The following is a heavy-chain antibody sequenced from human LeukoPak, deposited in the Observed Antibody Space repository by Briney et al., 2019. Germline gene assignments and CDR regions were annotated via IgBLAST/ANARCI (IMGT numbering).Heavy chain of an antibody. J-gene: IGHJ4*02. V-gene: IGHV3-23*01. Sequence: GRSLRLSCAASGFTFSSYAMSWVRQAPGKGLEWVSAISGSGGSTYYADSVKGRFTISRDNSKNTLYLQMNSLRAEDTAVYYCAKDGYCGGDCYDYWGQGTLVTVSS. D-gene: IGHD2-21*02. CDR1: GFTFSSYA. CDR2: ISGSGGST. CDR3: AKDGYCGGDCYDY.